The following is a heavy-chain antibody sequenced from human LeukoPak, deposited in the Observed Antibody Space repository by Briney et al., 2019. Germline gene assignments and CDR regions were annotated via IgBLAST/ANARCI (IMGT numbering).Heavy chain of an antibody. V-gene: IGHV3-23*01. CDR1: GFYFANYA. CDR3: AKDKSYSSSWYWFDP. Sequence: GGSLRLSCAASGFYFANYAMSWVRQAPGKGLEWVSAISGSGGSTYYADSVKGRFTISRDNSKNTLYLQMNSLRAEDTAVYYCAKDKSYSSSWYWFDPWGQGTLVTVSS. CDR2: ISGSGGST. J-gene: IGHJ5*02. D-gene: IGHD6-13*01.